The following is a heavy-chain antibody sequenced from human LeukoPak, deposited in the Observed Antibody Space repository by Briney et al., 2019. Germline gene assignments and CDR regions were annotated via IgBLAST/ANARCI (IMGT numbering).Heavy chain of an antibody. CDR3: TRVTDYYGSVLDY. V-gene: IGHV3-49*04. J-gene: IGHJ4*02. Sequence: GGSLRLSCTAPGFTFGDYAMSWVRQAPGKGLEWVGFIRSKAYGGTTEYAASVKGRFTISRDDSKSIAYLQMNSLKTEDTAVYYCTRVTDYYGSVLDYWGQGTLVTVSS. CDR1: GFTFGDYA. CDR2: IRSKAYGGTT. D-gene: IGHD3-10*01.